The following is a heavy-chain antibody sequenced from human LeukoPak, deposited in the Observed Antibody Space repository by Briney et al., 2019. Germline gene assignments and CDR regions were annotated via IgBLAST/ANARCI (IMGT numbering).Heavy chain of an antibody. CDR1: GFTFSTYG. D-gene: IGHD6-6*01. CDR2: ISDTGSDT. V-gene: IGHV3-23*01. J-gene: IGHJ4*02. Sequence: GGSPRLSCAASGFTFSTYGMNWVRQAPGKGLEWVSSISDTGSDTYYADSVKGRFTISRDNSKNTVFLQMNSLRAEDTAVYYCAKRVPYSSSSAYFDAWGQGTLVTVSS. CDR3: AKRVPYSSSSAYFDA.